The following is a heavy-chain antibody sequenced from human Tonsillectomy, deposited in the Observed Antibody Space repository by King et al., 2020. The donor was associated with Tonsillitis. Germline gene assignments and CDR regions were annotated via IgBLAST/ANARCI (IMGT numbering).Heavy chain of an antibody. CDR1: GFTFRRYG. CDR2: IWFDRSHK. J-gene: IGHJ4*02. V-gene: IGHV3-33*08. CDR3: ASNGYDRDW. D-gene: IGHD1-14*01. Sequence: VQLVESGGGVVQPGRSLRLSCAASGFTFRRYGMHWVRQAPGKGLEWVAIIWFDRSHKYYADSVRGRFTISRDNSKNTLYLQMNSLRAEDTAVYYCASNGYDRDWWGQGTLVTVSS.